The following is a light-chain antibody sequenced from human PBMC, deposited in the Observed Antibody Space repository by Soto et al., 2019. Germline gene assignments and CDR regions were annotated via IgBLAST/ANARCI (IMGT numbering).Light chain of an antibody. J-gene: IGLJ3*02. Sequence: QSALTQPASVSGSPGQSITISCTGTSSDVGGYNYVSWYQQLPGKAPKLMIYEVTGRPSGVSNRFSGSKSGNTASLTISGLQAEDEADYYCTSYAGSNNLVFAGGTKLTVL. CDR2: EVT. V-gene: IGLV2-14*01. CDR1: SSDVGGYNY. CDR3: TSYAGSNNLV.